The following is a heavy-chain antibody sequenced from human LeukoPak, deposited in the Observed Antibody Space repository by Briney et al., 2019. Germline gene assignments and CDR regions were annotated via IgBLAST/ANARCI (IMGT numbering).Heavy chain of an antibody. CDR1: GGSITGYY. J-gene: IGHJ5*02. CDR3: AKVLGGGVGGWLNP. V-gene: IGHV4-59*01. D-gene: IGHD3-16*01. CDR2: IYYSGSS. Sequence: SETLSLTCTVSGGSITGYYWTWIRQPPGKGLEWIGYIYYSGSSNYNPSLKSRVTISIHTSENQFSLNLSSVTAADTAVYYCAKVLGGGVGGWLNPWGREPWSPSPQ.